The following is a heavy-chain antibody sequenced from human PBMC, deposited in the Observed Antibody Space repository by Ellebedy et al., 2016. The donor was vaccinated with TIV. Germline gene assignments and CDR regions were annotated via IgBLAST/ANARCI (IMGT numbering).Heavy chain of an antibody. CDR2: IYPGDSHT. V-gene: IGHV5-51*01. Sequence: GESLKISCKASGYNFTNYWIGWVRQMPGKGLEWMGIIYPGDSHTTYSPSFRGQVIISADKSVNTACLHWSSLQASDTAVYYCARPSAGAFDYWGQGTLVTVSS. D-gene: IGHD3-10*01. CDR3: ARPSAGAFDY. J-gene: IGHJ4*02. CDR1: GYNFTNYW.